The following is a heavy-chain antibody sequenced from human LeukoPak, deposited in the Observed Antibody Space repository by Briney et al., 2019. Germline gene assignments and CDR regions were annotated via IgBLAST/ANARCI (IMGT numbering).Heavy chain of an antibody. Sequence: SETLSLTCVVSGGSISTYYWSWIRQPPGKGLEWIGYLYSSGSTNYNPSLKSRVSISEDTSKNQVSLNLNSVTAADTAVYYCARHGRKDGLFTYWGPGTLVTVSS. CDR1: GGSISTYY. J-gene: IGHJ4*02. CDR3: ARHGRKDGLFTY. CDR2: LYSSGST. D-gene: IGHD5-24*01. V-gene: IGHV4-59*08.